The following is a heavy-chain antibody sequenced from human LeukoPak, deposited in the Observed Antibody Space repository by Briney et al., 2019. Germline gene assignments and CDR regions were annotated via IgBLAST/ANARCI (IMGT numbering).Heavy chain of an antibody. J-gene: IGHJ3*02. Sequence: GGSLRLSCAASRFTFSDSSMNWVRQAPGKGLEWISYISSTSTIIYYADSVKGRFTISRDNTKNSMYLQMNSLRAEDTAVYYCVREPSQGAFDIWGQGTMVTVSS. CDR2: ISSTSTII. V-gene: IGHV3-48*01. CDR3: VREPSQGAFDI. CDR1: RFTFSDSS.